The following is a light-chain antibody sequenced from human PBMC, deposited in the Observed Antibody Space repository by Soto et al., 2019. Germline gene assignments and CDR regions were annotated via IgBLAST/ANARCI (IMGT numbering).Light chain of an antibody. Sequence: EVVMTQSPATLSVSPGERATLSCRASESVSRNLAWYQQKPGQAPRLLIYDASTRATGIPDRFSGGGSGTEFTLTISSLQSEDFVVYYCQQYDNWPPTFGQGTRLEI. CDR1: ESVSRN. CDR3: QQYDNWPPT. J-gene: IGKJ5*01. V-gene: IGKV3-15*01. CDR2: DAS.